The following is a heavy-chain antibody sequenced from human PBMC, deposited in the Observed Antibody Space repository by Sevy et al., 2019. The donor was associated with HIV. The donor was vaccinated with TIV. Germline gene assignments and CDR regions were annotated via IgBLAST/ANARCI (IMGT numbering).Heavy chain of an antibody. D-gene: IGHD6-19*01. J-gene: IGHJ4*02. Sequence: GGSLRLSCAASGFTFSDYYMSWIRQAPGKGLERVSYISSSGSTIYYADSVKGRFTISRDNAKNSLYLQMNSLRAEDTAVYYCAREYSSGWYEGEFGYWGQGTLVTVSS. CDR1: GFTFSDYY. CDR2: ISSSGSTI. V-gene: IGHV3-11*04. CDR3: AREYSSGWYEGEFGY.